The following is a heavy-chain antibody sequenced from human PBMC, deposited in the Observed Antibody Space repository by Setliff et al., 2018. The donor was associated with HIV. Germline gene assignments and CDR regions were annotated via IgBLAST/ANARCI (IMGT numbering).Heavy chain of an antibody. V-gene: IGHV4-39*07. CDR1: GGSISSSSYY. CDR2: IYTSGST. J-gene: IGHJ3*01. D-gene: IGHD7-27*01. CDR3: ARGWGHDGFDF. Sequence: SETLSLTCTVSGGSISSSSYYWGWIRQPPGKGLEWIGRIYTSGSTNYNPSLKSRVTMSVDTSKNQFSLKPSSVTAADTAVYYCARGWGHDGFDFWGQGTMVTVSS.